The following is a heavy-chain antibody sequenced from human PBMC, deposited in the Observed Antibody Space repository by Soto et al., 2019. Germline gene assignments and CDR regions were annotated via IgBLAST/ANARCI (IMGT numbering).Heavy chain of an antibody. CDR3: AGEWIQPWDTEYYYYGMDV. CDR2: IYTSGST. J-gene: IGHJ6*02. Sequence: PSETLSLTCTVSGGSISSYYWSWIRQPAGKGLEWIGRIYTSGSTNYNPSLKGGITMSVDTSKNKFSMKLSSVTAADTAVYYCAGEWIQPWDTEYYYYGMDVWGQGTTVTVSS. CDR1: GGSISSYY. D-gene: IGHD5-18*01. V-gene: IGHV4-4*07.